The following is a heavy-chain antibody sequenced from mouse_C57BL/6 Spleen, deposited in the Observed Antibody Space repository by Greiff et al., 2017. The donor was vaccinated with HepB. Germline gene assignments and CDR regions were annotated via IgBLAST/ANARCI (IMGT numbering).Heavy chain of an antibody. Sequence: VKLMESGAELARPGASVKLSCKASGYTFTSYGISWVKQRTGQGLEWIGEIYPRSGNTYYNEKFKGKATLTADKSSSTAYMELRSRTSEDSAVYFCARGDDYDSWYFDVWGTGTTVTVSS. CDR2: IYPRSGNT. J-gene: IGHJ1*03. CDR3: ARGDDYDSWYFDV. D-gene: IGHD2-4*01. CDR1: GYTFTSYG. V-gene: IGHV1-81*01.